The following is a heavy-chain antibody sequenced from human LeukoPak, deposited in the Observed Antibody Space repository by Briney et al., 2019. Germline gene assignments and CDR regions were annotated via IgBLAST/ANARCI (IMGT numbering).Heavy chain of an antibody. CDR2: TNHSGST. CDR1: GGSFSGYY. J-gene: IGHJ6*02. D-gene: IGHD4-17*01. CDR3: AQVTTVTNYYYYGMDV. Sequence: PSETLSLTCAVYGGSFSGYYWSWIRQPPGKGLEWIGETNHSGSTNYNPSLKSRVTISVDTSKNQFSLKLSSVTAADTAVYYCAQVTTVTNYYYYGMDVWGQGTTVTVSS. V-gene: IGHV4-34*01.